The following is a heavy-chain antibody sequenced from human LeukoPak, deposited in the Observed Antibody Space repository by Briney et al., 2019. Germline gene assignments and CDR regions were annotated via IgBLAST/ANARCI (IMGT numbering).Heavy chain of an antibody. Sequence: PGGSLRLSCAASGFTFSSYSMNWVRQAPGKGLEWVSSISSSSSYIYYADSVKGRFTISRDNAKNSLYLQMNSLRAEDTAVYYCARGDIVVVPAAPGPFDYWGQGTLVTVSS. J-gene: IGHJ4*02. CDR2: ISSSSSYI. CDR3: ARGDIVVVPAAPGPFDY. CDR1: GFTFSSYS. D-gene: IGHD2-2*01. V-gene: IGHV3-21*01.